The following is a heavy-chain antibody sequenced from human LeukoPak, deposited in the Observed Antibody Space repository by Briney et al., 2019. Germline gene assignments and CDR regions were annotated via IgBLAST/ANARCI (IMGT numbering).Heavy chain of an antibody. CDR1: GGTFSSYA. CDR3: ARDRYYYGSGYYVDY. D-gene: IGHD3-10*01. J-gene: IGHJ4*02. Sequence: SVKVSCKASGGTFSSYAISWVRQAPGQGLEWMGGIIPIFGTANYAQKFQGRVTITADESTSTAYMELSSLRSEDTAVYYCARDRYYYGSGYYVDYWGQGTLVTVSS. CDR2: IIPIFGTA. V-gene: IGHV1-69*13.